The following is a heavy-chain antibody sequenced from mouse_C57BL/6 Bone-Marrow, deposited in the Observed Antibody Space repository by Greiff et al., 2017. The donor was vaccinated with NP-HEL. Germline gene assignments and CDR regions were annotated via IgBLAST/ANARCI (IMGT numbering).Heavy chain of an antibody. CDR3: ARGYYGSLWYFDV. D-gene: IGHD1-1*01. J-gene: IGHJ1*03. Sequence: QVQLQQSGAELARPGASVKLSCKASGYAFTSYGISWVKQRTGQGLEWIGEIYPRSGNTYYNEKFKGKATLTADKSSSTAYMELRSLTSEDSAVYFCARGYYGSLWYFDVWGTGTTVTVSS. CDR1: GYAFTSYG. V-gene: IGHV1-81*01. CDR2: IYPRSGNT.